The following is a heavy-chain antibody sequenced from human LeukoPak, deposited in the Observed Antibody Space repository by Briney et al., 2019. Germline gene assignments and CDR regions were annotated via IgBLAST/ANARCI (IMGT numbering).Heavy chain of an antibody. V-gene: IGHV3-23*01. D-gene: IGHD6-19*01. Sequence: GGSLRLSCAASGFTFSSYAMSWVRQAPGKGLEWVSAISGSGGSTYYADSVKGRFTVSRGNSKNTLYLQMNSLRAEDTAVYFCAKDPTRPIAVAGTFDDWGQGTLVTVSS. CDR2: ISGSGGST. CDR1: GFTFSSYA. CDR3: AKDPTRPIAVAGTFDD. J-gene: IGHJ4*02.